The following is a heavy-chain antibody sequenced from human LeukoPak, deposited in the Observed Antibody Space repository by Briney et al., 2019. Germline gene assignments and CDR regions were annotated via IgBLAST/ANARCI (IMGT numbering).Heavy chain of an antibody. CDR1: GGSFSVHY. J-gene: IGHJ4*02. D-gene: IGHD6-19*01. CDR3: ARGGYSTGWSFFDY. V-gene: IGHV4-34*01. CDR2: INQSGSA. Sequence: SETLSLTCAVSGGSFSVHYWSWIRQPPGRGLEWIGEINQSGSATYNPSLKSRVTLSVDTSKNQFSLTLSSVTAADTAVYYCARGGYSTGWSFFDYWGQGPLVTVSS.